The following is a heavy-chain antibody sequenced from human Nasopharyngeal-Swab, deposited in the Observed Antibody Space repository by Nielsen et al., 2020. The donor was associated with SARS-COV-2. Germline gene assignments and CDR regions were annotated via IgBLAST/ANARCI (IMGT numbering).Heavy chain of an antibody. V-gene: IGHV3-23*01. CDR1: GFSFSDSY. D-gene: IGHD2/OR15-2a*01. CDR3: AKDLRGPYFF. J-gene: IGHJ4*02. Sequence: GESLKISCAASGFSFSDSYMSWIRQAPGKGLEWVAAISGSGDISGSGGSTYYADSVKGRFTISRDNSKNTLSLQMNGLGAEDTAVYYCAKDLRGPYFFWGQGTLVTVSS. CDR2: ISGSGDISGSGGST.